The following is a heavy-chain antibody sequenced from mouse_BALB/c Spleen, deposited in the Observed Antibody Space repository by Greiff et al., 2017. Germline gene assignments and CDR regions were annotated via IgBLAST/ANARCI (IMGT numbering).Heavy chain of an antibody. CDR2: INPSTGYT. Sequence: VQLQQSGAELAKPGASVKMSCKASGYTFTSYWMHWVKQRPGQGLEWIGYINPSTGYTEYNQKFKDKATLTADKSSSTAYMQLSSLTSEDSAVYYCARGGSTMITAYYFDYWGQGTTLTVSS. J-gene: IGHJ2*01. V-gene: IGHV1-7*01. D-gene: IGHD2-4*01. CDR3: ARGGSTMITAYYFDY. CDR1: GYTFTSYW.